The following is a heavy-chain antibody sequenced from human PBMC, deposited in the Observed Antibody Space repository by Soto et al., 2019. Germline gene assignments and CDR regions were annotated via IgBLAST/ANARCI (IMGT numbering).Heavy chain of an antibody. Sequence: GGSLRLSCVASGFTFSSYAMSWVRQAPGKGLEWVAAISASGGATLYADSVKGRFTISRDNSKNTLYLQMNSLRAEDTAVYYCAKDNEWEAALDYWGQGTLVTVSS. CDR1: GFTFSSYA. CDR2: ISASGGAT. J-gene: IGHJ4*02. V-gene: IGHV3-23*01. CDR3: AKDNEWEAALDY. D-gene: IGHD1-26*01.